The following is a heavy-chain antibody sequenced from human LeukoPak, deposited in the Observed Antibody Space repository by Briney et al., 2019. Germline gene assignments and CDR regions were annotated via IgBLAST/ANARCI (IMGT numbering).Heavy chain of an antibody. CDR3: ATFIIGPTIDY. D-gene: IGHD1-20*01. Sequence: GGSLRLSCAASGFTFRSYEMNWVRQAPGKGLEWVSYISGSGGTIYYADSVKGRFTISRDNARNSVYLQMNSLRAEDTAVYYCATFIIGPTIDYWGQGTLVTVSS. J-gene: IGHJ4*02. CDR1: GFTFRSYE. V-gene: IGHV3-48*03. CDR2: ISGSGGTI.